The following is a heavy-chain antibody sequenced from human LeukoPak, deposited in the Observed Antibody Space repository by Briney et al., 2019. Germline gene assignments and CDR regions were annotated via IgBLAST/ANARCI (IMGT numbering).Heavy chain of an antibody. CDR2: INSNNGGT. CDR3: ASRSLTPVNYDFWSAPAAFDI. V-gene: IGHV1-2*02. CDR1: GYTFTGYY. D-gene: IGHD3-3*01. J-gene: IGHJ3*02. Sequence: GASVKVSCKASGYTFTGYYIHWVRQAPGQGLEWMGWINSNNGGTNFAQKFQGRVTMTRDTSISTAYMELSRLRSDDTAVYYCASRSLTPVNYDFWSAPAAFDIWGQGTMVTVSS.